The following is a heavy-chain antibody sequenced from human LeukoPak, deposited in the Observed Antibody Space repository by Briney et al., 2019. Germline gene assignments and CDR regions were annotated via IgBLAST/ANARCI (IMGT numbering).Heavy chain of an antibody. D-gene: IGHD3-16*01. Sequence: SVKVSCKASGGTFSSYTISWVRQAPGQGLEWTGRIIPILGIANYAQKFQGRVTITADKSTSTAYMELSSLRSEDTAVYYCARGLRLRLGEAFDYWGQGTLVTVSS. J-gene: IGHJ4*02. CDR1: GGTFSSYT. V-gene: IGHV1-69*02. CDR3: ARGLRLRLGEAFDY. CDR2: IIPILGIA.